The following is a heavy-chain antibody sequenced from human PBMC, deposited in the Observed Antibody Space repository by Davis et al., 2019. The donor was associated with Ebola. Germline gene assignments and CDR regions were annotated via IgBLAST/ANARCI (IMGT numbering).Heavy chain of an antibody. V-gene: IGHV3-73*01. J-gene: IGHJ4*02. CDR1: GFTFRGSA. CDR2: IRSKANSYAT. Sequence: GESLKIPCPASGFTFRGSAMHWVRQASGKGLEWVGRIRSKANSYATAYAASVKGRFTISRDDSKNTAYLQMNSLKTEDTAVYYCTSTLDGDYVDYWGQGTLVTVSS. D-gene: IGHD4-17*01. CDR3: TSTLDGDYVDY.